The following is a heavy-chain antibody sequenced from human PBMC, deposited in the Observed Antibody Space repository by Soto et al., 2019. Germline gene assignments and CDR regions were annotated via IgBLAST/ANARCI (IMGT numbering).Heavy chain of an antibody. CDR3: AREWELRGIFDY. J-gene: IGHJ4*02. Sequence: EVQLVESGGGLVQPGGSLRLSCAASGFTFSRFWMSWVRLAPGKGLEWVANIKQDGSEKYYVDSVKGRFTISRDNAENSLYLQMNSLRAEDTAVYYCAREWELRGIFDYWGQGILVTVSS. V-gene: IGHV3-7*01. D-gene: IGHD1-26*01. CDR2: IKQDGSEK. CDR1: GFTFSRFW.